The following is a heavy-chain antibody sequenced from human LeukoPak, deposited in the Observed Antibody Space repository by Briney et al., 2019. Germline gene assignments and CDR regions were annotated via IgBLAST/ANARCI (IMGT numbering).Heavy chain of an antibody. Sequence: PGGSLRLSCAASGFTFSSYAMHWVRQAPGKGLEWVAVIWHDGRNQYYADSVKGRFTISRDNSKNTLYLQMNSLRAEDTALYYCARTYYHMDVWGKGATVTVSS. V-gene: IGHV3-33*01. CDR2: IWHDGRNQ. CDR3: ARTYYHMDV. CDR1: GFTFSSYA. J-gene: IGHJ6*03.